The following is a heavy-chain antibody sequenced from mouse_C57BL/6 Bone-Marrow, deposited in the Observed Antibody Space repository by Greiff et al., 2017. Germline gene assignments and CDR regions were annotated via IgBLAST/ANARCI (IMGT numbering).Heavy chain of an antibody. CDR1: GYTFTDYY. CDR3: ARPKSNYYGSSFDY. V-gene: IGHV1-19*01. CDR2: INPYNGGT. J-gene: IGHJ2*01. Sequence: EVQGVESGPVLVKPGASVKMSCKASGYTFTDYYMNWVKQSHGKSLEWIGVINPYNGGTSYNQKFKGKATLTVDKSSSTAYMELNSLTSEDSAVYYCARPKSNYYGSSFDYWGQGTTLTVSS. D-gene: IGHD1-1*01.